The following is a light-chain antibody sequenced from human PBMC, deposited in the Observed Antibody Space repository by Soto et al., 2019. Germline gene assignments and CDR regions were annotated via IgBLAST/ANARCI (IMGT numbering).Light chain of an antibody. Sequence: EIVMTQSPATLSVSPGERATLSCRASQSISTNLAWYQQKPGQAPRLLIYGASTRATGIPARFSGSGSGTEFTLTISSLQSEDFAVYYCQQFNNWPPWTFGRGTKVELK. V-gene: IGKV3-15*01. CDR3: QQFNNWPPWT. CDR1: QSISTN. J-gene: IGKJ1*01. CDR2: GAS.